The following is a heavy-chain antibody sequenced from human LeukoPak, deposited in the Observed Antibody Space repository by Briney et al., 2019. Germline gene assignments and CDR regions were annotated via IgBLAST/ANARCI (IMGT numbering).Heavy chain of an antibody. CDR2: IYYSGST. CDR3: ARRMDSSGRFFGGTDSINWFDP. Sequence: SETLSLTCTVSGVSISSYYWSWIRQPPGKGLEWIGYIYYSGSTNYNSSLKSRVTISVDTSKNQFSLKLSSVTAADTAVYYCARRMDSSGRFFGGTDSINWFDPWGQGTLVTVSS. J-gene: IGHJ5*02. V-gene: IGHV4-59*12. CDR1: GVSISSYY. D-gene: IGHD6-19*01.